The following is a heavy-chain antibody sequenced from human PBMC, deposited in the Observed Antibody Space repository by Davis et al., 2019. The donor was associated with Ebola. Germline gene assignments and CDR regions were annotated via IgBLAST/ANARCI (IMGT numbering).Heavy chain of an antibody. J-gene: IGHJ4*02. Sequence: ESLKISCAASGFTFSSYWMSWVRQAPGKGLEWVANIKQDGSEKYYVDSVKGRFTISRDNAKNSLYLQMNSLRAEDTAVYYCARDLIQQWLIRGYFDYWGQGTLVTVSS. D-gene: IGHD6-19*01. CDR2: IKQDGSEK. CDR1: GFTFSSYW. CDR3: ARDLIQQWLIRGYFDY. V-gene: IGHV3-7*01.